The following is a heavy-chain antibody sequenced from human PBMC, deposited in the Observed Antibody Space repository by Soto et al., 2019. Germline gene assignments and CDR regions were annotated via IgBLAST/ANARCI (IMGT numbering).Heavy chain of an antibody. CDR3: ARDSPIGSTYSGYDAIDS. CDR1: GGTFSTST. V-gene: IGHV1-69*08. Sequence: QVQLVQSGAEVKKPGSSVKVSCKASGGTFSTSTFTWVRQAPGQGLEWMGRTIPILDVADYAQDFRGRVTIPADKSTSTAYMELTSLTSKDTAVYYCARDSPIGSTYSGYDAIDSWGQGTLVTVSS. D-gene: IGHD5-12*01. J-gene: IGHJ4*02. CDR2: TIPILDVA.